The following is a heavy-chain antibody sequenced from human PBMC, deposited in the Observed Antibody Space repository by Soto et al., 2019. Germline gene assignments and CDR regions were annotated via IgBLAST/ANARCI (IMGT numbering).Heavy chain of an antibody. Sequence: SVKVSCKASGGTFSSYTISWARQAPGQGLEWMGRIIPILGIANYAQKFQGRVTITADKSTSTAYMELSSLRSEDTAVYYCAREGYCSSTSCYVGPFDYWGQGTLVTVSS. CDR2: IIPILGIA. J-gene: IGHJ4*02. D-gene: IGHD2-2*01. CDR1: GGTFSSYT. CDR3: AREGYCSSTSCYVGPFDY. V-gene: IGHV1-69*04.